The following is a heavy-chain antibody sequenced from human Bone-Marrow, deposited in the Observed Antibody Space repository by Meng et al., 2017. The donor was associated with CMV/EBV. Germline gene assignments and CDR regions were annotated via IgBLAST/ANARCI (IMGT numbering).Heavy chain of an antibody. D-gene: IGHD1-1*01. CDR3: ARDAERHMDV. Sequence: LSLTCAASGFTFSSYGMHWVRQAPGKGLEWVAFIRYDGSNKYYADSVKGRFTISRDNSKNTLYLQMNSLRAEDTAVYYCARDAERHMDVWGQGTTVTVSS. CDR2: IRYDGSNK. CDR1: GFTFSSYG. V-gene: IGHV3-30*02. J-gene: IGHJ6*02.